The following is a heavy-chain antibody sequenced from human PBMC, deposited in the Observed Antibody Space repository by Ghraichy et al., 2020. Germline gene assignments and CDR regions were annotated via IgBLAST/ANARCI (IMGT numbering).Heavy chain of an antibody. J-gene: IGHJ4*02. CDR3: ARHFSWQQLVRGPINRSL. Sequence: SETLSLTCTVSGGSISSSSYYWGWIRQPPGKGLEWIGSIYYSGSTYYNPSLKSRVTISVDTSKNQFSLKLSSVTAADTAVYYCARHFSWQQLVRGPINRSLWGQGTLVTVSS. CDR2: IYYSGST. D-gene: IGHD6-13*01. CDR1: GGSISSSSYY. V-gene: IGHV4-39*01.